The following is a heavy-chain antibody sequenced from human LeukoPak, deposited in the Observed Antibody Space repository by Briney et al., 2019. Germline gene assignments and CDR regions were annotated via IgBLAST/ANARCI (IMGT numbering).Heavy chain of an antibody. J-gene: IGHJ4*02. CDR3: AKDQGNYDFWSGYYTPTYYFDY. V-gene: IGHV3-21*01. CDR1: GFTFSSYS. CDR2: ISSSSSYI. Sequence: GGSLRLSCAASGFTFSSYSMDWVRQAPGKGLEWVSSISSSSSYIYYADSVKGRFTISRDNAKNSLYLQMNSLRAEDTAVYYCAKDQGNYDFWSGYYTPTYYFDYWGQGTLVTVSS. D-gene: IGHD3-3*01.